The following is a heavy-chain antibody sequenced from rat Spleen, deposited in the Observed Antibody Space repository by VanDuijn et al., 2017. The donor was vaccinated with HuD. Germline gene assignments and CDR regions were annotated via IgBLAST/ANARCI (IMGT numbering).Heavy chain of an antibody. D-gene: IGHD1-10*01. CDR3: ARRAFYNNPYYFDY. CDR1: GFTFSNHG. J-gene: IGHJ2*01. V-gene: IGHV5-31*01. CDR2: ITNTGGST. Sequence: EVQLVESGGGLVQPGRSMKLSCAASGFTFSNHGMAWIRQAPGKGLEWVASITNTGGSTYYPDSVKGRFTISRDNAKSTLYLQMTSLRSEDTALYYCARRAFYNNPYYFDYWGQGVMVTVSS.